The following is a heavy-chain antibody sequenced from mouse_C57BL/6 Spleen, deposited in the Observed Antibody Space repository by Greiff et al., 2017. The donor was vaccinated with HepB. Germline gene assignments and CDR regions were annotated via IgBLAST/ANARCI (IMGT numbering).Heavy chain of an antibody. D-gene: IGHD1-1*01. CDR3: ERNYYGRSYGIAD. J-gene: IGHJ3*01. V-gene: IGHV1-64*01. CDR1: GYTFTSYW. Sequence: VKLQQPGAELVKPGASVKLSCKASGYTFTSYWMHWVKQRPGQGLEWIVMIHPNSGSTNYNEKFKSKATLTVDKSSSTAYMQLSSLTSEDSAVYYCERNYYGRSYGIADWGQGTLVTVSA. CDR2: IHPNSGST.